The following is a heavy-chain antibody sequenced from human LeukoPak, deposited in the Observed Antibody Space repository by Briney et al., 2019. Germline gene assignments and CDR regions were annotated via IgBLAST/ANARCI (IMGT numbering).Heavy chain of an antibody. V-gene: IGHV4-59*01. CDR3: ARFTPQGYGWGGYNRFDP. Sequence: SETLSLTCTVSGGSLSSYYWSWIRQPPGKGLEWIGYIHYSGSTNYNPSLKSRVTISVDTSKNQFSLNLTSVTAADTAVYYCARFTPQGYGWGGYNRFDPWGQGTLVTVSS. CDR1: GGSLSSYY. J-gene: IGHJ5*02. D-gene: IGHD3-16*01. CDR2: IHYSGST.